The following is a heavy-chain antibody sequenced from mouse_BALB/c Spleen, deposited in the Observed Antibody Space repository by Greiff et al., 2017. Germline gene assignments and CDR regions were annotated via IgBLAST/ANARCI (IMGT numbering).Heavy chain of an antibody. CDR1: GYTFTDYA. Sequence: QVQLQQSGAELVRPGVSVKISCKGSGYTFTDYAMHWVKQSHAKSLEWIGVISTYYGDASYNQKFKGKATMTVDKSSSTAYMELARLTSEDSAIYYCARPYYYGSSYYFDYWGQGTTLTVSS. D-gene: IGHD1-1*01. J-gene: IGHJ2*01. CDR2: ISTYYGDA. CDR3: ARPYYYGSSYYFDY. V-gene: IGHV1S137*01.